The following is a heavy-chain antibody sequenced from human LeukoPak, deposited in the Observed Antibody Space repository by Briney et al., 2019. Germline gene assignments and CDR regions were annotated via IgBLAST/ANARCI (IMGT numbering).Heavy chain of an antibody. CDR1: GGSFSGYY. CDR2: IYYSGST. D-gene: IGHD5-18*01. CDR3: ARSVDTAMVSGWRDWFDP. J-gene: IGHJ5*02. Sequence: SETLSLTCAVYGGSFSGYYWSWIRQPPGKGLEWIGYIYYSGSTNYNPSLKSRVTISVDTSKNQFSLKLSSVTAADTAVYYCARSVDTAMVSGWRDWFDPWGQGTLVTVSS. V-gene: IGHV4-59*01.